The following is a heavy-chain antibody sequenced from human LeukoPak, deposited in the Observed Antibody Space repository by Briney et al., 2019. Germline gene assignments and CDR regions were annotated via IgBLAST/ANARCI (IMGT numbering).Heavy chain of an antibody. V-gene: IGHV3-21*01. CDR2: ISSSSSYI. Sequence: PGGSLRLSCAASGFTFSSYSMNWVRQAPGKGLEWVSSISSSSSYIYYADSVKGRFTISRDNAKNSLYLQMNSLRAEDTAVYYCARQMVRGVIRGFDYWGQGTLVTVYS. CDR3: ARQMVRGVIRGFDY. J-gene: IGHJ4*02. D-gene: IGHD3-10*01. CDR1: GFTFSSYS.